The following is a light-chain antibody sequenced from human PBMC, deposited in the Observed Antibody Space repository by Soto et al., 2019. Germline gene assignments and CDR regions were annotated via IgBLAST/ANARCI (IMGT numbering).Light chain of an antibody. J-gene: IGKJ5*01. CDR2: GTS. CDR1: RSVGSN. V-gene: IGKV3-15*01. Sequence: EIVMTQSRDTLGVYPGERATPCCRDRRSVGSNLAWYQQKPGQAPRLLIYGTSIRATGGPARFIGSGAGTAFSPPISSLQSEDFAVYYYQQYNRWPPITCGQGTRGEIK. CDR3: QQYNRWPPIT.